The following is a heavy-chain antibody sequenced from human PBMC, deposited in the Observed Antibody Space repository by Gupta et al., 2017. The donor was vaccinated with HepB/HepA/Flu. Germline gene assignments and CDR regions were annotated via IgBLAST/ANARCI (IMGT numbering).Heavy chain of an antibody. CDR2: IKQDGSEK. J-gene: IGHJ4*02. CDR3: ARDLGLESGYSYGYYDY. D-gene: IGHD5-18*01. Sequence: EVQLVESGGGLVQPGGSLRLSCAASGFPFSSSGMSWVRQAPGKGLEWVANIKQDGSEKYYVDSVKGRFTISRDNAKNSLYLQMNSLRAEDTAVYYCARDLGLESGYSYGYYDYWGQGTLVTVAS. CDR1: GFPFSSSG. V-gene: IGHV3-7*01.